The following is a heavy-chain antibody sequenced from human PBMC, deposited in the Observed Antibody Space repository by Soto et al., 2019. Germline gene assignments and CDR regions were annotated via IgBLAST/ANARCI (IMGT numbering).Heavy chain of an antibody. CDR3: AREYGDYGVIDY. CDR1: GGSFSGYY. Sequence: QVQLQQWGAGLLKPSETLSLTCAVYGGSFSGYYWSWIRQPPGKGLEWIGEINHSGSTNYNPSLKSRVXXXVXPSKNTSSLKLSSVTAADTAVYYCAREYGDYGVIDYWGQGTLVTVSS. V-gene: IGHV4-34*01. CDR2: INHSGST. D-gene: IGHD4-17*01. J-gene: IGHJ4*02.